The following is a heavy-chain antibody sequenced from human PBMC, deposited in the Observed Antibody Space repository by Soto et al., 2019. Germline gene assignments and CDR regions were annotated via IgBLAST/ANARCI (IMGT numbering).Heavy chain of an antibody. CDR1: GGSISSDY. CDR2: IYTSGST. CDR3: AREGVVVVDATICMDV. J-gene: IGHJ6*01. D-gene: IGHD2-15*01. Sequence: SETLSLTCTVYGGSISSDYWSWIRQPAGKGLEWIGRIYTSGSTNYNPSLKSRVTMSVDTSKNQFSLKLSSVTAADTAVYYCAREGVVVVDATICMDVLGQGTTVNASS. V-gene: IGHV4-4*07.